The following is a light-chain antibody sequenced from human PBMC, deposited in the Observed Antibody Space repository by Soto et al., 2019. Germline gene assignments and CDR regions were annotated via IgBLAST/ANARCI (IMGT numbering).Light chain of an antibody. CDR2: DAS. CDR1: QRISRN. CDR3: QQRSNWPIT. V-gene: IGKV3-11*01. Sequence: EIVMTQSPATLSVSPGESATLSCRASQRISRNLAWYQQKPGQAPRLLIYDASTRATGIPARFSGSGSGTDFTLTSGSLEPEDFAIYYCQQRSNWPITFGQGTRLEIK. J-gene: IGKJ5*01.